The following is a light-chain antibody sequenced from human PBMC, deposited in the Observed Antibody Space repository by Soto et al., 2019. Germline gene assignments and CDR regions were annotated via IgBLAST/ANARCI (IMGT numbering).Light chain of an antibody. CDR3: TSYAGSNIWV. V-gene: IGLV2-8*01. J-gene: IGLJ3*02. Sequence: QSALTQPPSASGSPGQSVTISCTGTSSDVGAYNYVSWYQQYPGKAPKLMIYEVTKRPSGVPDRVSGSKSGKTASLTVSGLQPEDEADYYCTSYAGSNIWVFGGGTKLTVL. CDR2: EVT. CDR1: SSDVGAYNY.